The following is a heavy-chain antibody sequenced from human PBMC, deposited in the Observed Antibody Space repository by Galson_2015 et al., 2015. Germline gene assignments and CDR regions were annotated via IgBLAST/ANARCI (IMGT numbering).Heavy chain of an antibody. CDR3: ATDLGTWELLGY. CDR1: GYTLTELS. Sequence: SVKVSCKVSGYTLTELSMHWVRQAPGKGLEWMGGFDPEDGETIYAQKFQGRVTMTEDTSTDTAYMELSSLRSEDTAVYYCATDLGTWELLGYWGQGTLVTVSS. D-gene: IGHD1-26*01. V-gene: IGHV1-24*01. CDR2: FDPEDGET. J-gene: IGHJ4*02.